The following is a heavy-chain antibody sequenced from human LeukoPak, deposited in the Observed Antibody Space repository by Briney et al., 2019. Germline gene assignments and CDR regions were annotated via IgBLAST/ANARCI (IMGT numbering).Heavy chain of an antibody. CDR2: TYYRSKWYN. J-gene: IGHJ5*02. CDR1: GDSVSSNSAA. D-gene: IGHD2-2*01. V-gene: IGHV6-1*01. CDR3: ARVLSGCSSTSCYLSTWFDP. Sequence: SQTLSLTCAISGDSVSSNSAAWNWIRQSPSRGLEWLGRTYYRSKWYNDYAVSVKSRITINPDTSKNQFSLQLNSVTPEDTAVYYCARVLSGCSSTSCYLSTWFDPWGQGTLVTVSS.